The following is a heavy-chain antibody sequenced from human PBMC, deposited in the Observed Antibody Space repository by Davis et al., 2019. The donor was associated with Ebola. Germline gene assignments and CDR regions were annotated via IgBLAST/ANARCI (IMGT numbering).Heavy chain of an antibody. CDR2: IIPIFGTT. J-gene: IGHJ6*02. D-gene: IGHD2-2*01. V-gene: IGHV1-69*05. Sequence: SVKVSCKASGGTFDAYAISWVRQAPGQGLEWMGGIIPIFGTTEYAQKFQGRVTMTRNTSISTAYMELSSLTSEDTAVYYCARGSNYHYYYGMDVWGQGTTVTVSS. CDR1: GGTFDAYA. CDR3: ARGSNYHYYYGMDV.